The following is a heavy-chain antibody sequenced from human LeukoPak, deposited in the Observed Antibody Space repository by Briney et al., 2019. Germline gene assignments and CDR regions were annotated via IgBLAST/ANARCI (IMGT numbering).Heavy chain of an antibody. CDR3: ARLIAVAGADWYFDL. V-gene: IGHV4-39*01. CDR2: IYYSGST. Sequence: SETLSLTCTVSGGSISSSGYYWGWIRQPPGKGLEWIGNIYYSGSTSYNPSLKSRVTISVDTSKNQFSLKVSSVTAADTAVYYCARLIAVAGADWYFDLWGRGTLVTVSP. D-gene: IGHD6-19*01. CDR1: GGSISSSGYY. J-gene: IGHJ2*01.